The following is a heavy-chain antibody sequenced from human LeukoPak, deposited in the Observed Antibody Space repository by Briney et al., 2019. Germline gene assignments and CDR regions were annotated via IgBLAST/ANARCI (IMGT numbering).Heavy chain of an antibody. J-gene: IGHJ4*02. CDR3: ARYVWGSYPTFEDY. CDR1: GGSISSYY. D-gene: IGHD3-16*02. V-gene: IGHV4-59*01. Sequence: PSETLSLNCTVSGGSISSYYWSWIRQPPGKGLEWIGYIHYSGSTNYNPSLKSRVTISVDTSKNQFSLKLSSVTAADTAVYYCARYVWGSYPTFEDYWGQGTLVTVSS. CDR2: IHYSGST.